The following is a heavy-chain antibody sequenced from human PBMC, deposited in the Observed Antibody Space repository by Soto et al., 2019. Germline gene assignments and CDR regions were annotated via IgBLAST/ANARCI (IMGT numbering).Heavy chain of an antibody. Sequence: SETLSLTCTVSGGSISSSSYYWGWIRQSPGKGLEWIGSIYYSGSTYYNPSLKSRVTISVDTSKSQFSLKLSSVTAADTAVYYCARQGDTAMVMVYWGQGTLVTVSS. J-gene: IGHJ4*02. CDR3: ARQGDTAMVMVY. D-gene: IGHD5-18*01. CDR1: GGSISSSSYY. V-gene: IGHV4-39*01. CDR2: IYYSGST.